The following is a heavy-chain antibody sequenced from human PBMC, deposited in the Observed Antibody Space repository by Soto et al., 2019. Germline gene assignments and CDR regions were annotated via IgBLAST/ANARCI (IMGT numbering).Heavy chain of an antibody. V-gene: IGHV3-33*01. Sequence: GGSLRLSCAASGFTFSSYGMHWVRQAPGKGLEWVAVIWYDGSNKYYADSVKGRFTISRDNSKNTLYLQMNSLRAEDTAVYYCARGSYDIAARLSGFGSSLDYWGQGTLVTVSS. CDR1: GFTFSSYG. CDR3: ARGSYDIAARLSGFGSSLDY. D-gene: IGHD6-6*01. CDR2: IWYDGSNK. J-gene: IGHJ4*02.